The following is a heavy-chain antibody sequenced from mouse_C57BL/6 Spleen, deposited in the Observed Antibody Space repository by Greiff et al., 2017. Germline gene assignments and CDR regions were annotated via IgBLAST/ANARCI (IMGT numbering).Heavy chain of an antibody. CDR2: ISYDGSN. CDR3: ARDGLLRPSGYFDV. Sequence: EVKVEESGPGLVKPSQSLSLTCSVTGYSITSGYYWNWIRQFPGNKLEWMGYISYDGSNNYNPSLKNRISITRDTSKNQFFLKLNSVTTEDTATXYCARDGLLRPSGYFDVWGTGTTVTVSS. D-gene: IGHD1-2*01. CDR1: GYSITSGYY. V-gene: IGHV3-6*01. J-gene: IGHJ1*03.